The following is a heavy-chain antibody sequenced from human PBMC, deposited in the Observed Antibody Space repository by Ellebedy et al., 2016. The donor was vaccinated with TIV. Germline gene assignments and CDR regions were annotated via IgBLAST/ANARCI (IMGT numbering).Heavy chain of an antibody. J-gene: IGHJ4*02. Sequence: PGGSLRLSCEASGLTFSNAWMSWVRQAPGKGLEWVGRVQSKTYGGTIDYAAPVKGRFTISRDDSKNTLYLQRNSLKTEDTAVYYCKTREGYSFEYWGQGTLVTVSS. V-gene: IGHV3-15*01. CDR1: GLTFSNAW. CDR2: VQSKTYGGTI. CDR3: KTREGYSFEY. D-gene: IGHD5-24*01.